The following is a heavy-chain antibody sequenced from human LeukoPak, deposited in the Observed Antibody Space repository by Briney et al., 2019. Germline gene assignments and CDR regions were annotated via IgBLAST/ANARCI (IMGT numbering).Heavy chain of an antibody. CDR1: GYTLTELS. Sequence: ASVKVSCKVSGYTLTELSMHWVRQAPGQGLEWMGRINPNSGGTNVAQEFQGRVTMTRDTSISTAYMELSGLRSDDTAMYYCARVMVSLVRGDYFYFDYWAQGTLVTVSS. CDR3: ARVMVSLVRGDYFYFDY. D-gene: IGHD3-10*01. CDR2: INPNSGGT. V-gene: IGHV1-2*06. J-gene: IGHJ4*02.